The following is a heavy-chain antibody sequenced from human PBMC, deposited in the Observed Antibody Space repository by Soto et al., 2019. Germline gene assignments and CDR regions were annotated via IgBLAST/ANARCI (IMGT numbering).Heavy chain of an antibody. CDR2: ISSSSSYI. CDR3: ASFIQLDRINPPRYYGMDV. V-gene: IGHV3-21*01. CDR1: GFTFSSYS. D-gene: IGHD1-1*01. J-gene: IGHJ6*02. Sequence: PGGSLRLSCAASGFTFSSYSMNWVRQAPGKGLEWVSSISSSSSYIYYADSVKGRFTISRDNAKNSLYLQMNSLRAEDTAVYYCASFIQLDRINPPRYYGMDVWGQGTTVTVSS.